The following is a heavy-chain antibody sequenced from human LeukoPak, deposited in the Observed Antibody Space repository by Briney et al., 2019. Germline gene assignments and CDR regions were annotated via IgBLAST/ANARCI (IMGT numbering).Heavy chain of an antibody. CDR3: AKDQRSITIFGVVYDY. CDR1: GFTFSSYG. Sequence: GGSLRLSCAASGFTFSSYGMHWVRQAPGKGLELVAFIRYDGSNKYYADSVKGRFTISRDNSKNTLYLQMNSLRAEDTAVYYCAKDQRSITIFGVVYDYWGQGTLVTVSS. D-gene: IGHD3-3*01. J-gene: IGHJ4*02. V-gene: IGHV3-30*02. CDR2: IRYDGSNK.